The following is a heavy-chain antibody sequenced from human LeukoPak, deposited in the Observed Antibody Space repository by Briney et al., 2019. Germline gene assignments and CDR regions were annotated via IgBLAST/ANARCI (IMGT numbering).Heavy chain of an antibody. CDR1: GFTFSSYW. J-gene: IGHJ4*02. CDR2: IKSKSDGGTT. V-gene: IGHV3-15*05. Sequence: GGPLRLSCAASGFTFSSYWMSWVRQAPGKGLEWVGRIKSKSDGGTTDYAAPVKGRFTISRDDSKNTLFLQVNSLKIEDTAVYYCTTVTLRPVGLWGQGTLVTVSS. D-gene: IGHD3-10*01. CDR3: TTVTLRPVGL.